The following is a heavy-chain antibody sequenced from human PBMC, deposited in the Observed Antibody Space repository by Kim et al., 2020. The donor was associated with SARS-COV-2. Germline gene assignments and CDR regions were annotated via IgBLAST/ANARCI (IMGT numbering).Heavy chain of an antibody. CDR1: GFTFSSHW. Sequence: GGSLRLSCAASGFTFSSHWMSWVRQAPGKGLEWVANINQDEGEKYYVDSVEGRFTISRDNAKNSLYLQMNNLRAEDTAVYYCGRSNCGVGAGKVDSWGQGTLVTVSS. J-gene: IGHJ4*02. CDR2: INQDEGEK. CDR3: GRSNCGVGAGKVDS. V-gene: IGHV3-7*03. D-gene: IGHD6-13*01.